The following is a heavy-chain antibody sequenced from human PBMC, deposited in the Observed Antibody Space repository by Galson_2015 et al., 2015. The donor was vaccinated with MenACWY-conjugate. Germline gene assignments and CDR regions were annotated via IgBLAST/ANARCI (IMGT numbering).Heavy chain of an antibody. CDR1: GDSFSGHY. CDR3: AGGRQQYSFWRGSKHNWFDP. J-gene: IGHJ5*02. D-gene: IGHD3-3*01. CDR2: IQQRGTT. V-gene: IGHV4-34*01. Sequence: TLSLTCALSGDSFSGHYWTWIRQSPGRGLEWIGEIQQRGTTNYSPSLKSRVTISIDLSNNQFSLMLNTVTAADTAVYYCAGGRQQYSFWRGSKHNWFDPWGQGIQAIVSS.